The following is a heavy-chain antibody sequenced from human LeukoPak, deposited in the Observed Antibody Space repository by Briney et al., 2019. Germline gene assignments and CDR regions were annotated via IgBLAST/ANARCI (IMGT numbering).Heavy chain of an antibody. J-gene: IGHJ6*02. V-gene: IGHV1-69*05. Sequence: SVKVSCKASGGTFSSYPISWVRQAPGQGLEWIGGIIPIFGTADFAQKFQGRVTITTDESTSTAYMELSSLRSEDTAVYYCARHFAVRCSGGSCYPMDVWGQGTTVTVSS. D-gene: IGHD2-15*01. CDR2: IIPIFGTA. CDR3: ARHFAVRCSGGSCYPMDV. CDR1: GGTFSSYP.